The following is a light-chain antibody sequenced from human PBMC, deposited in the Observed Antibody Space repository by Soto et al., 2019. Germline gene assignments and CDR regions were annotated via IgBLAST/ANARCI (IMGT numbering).Light chain of an antibody. V-gene: IGKV1-39*01. CDR1: QIVDTS. J-gene: IGKJ1*01. CDR3: QQCYMGWT. Sequence: DIQMTHSPSSLSASARNSVTVTCRASQIVDTSLNWYQHKPGKAPNLLIYAASTLRSGVPSRFSGSGGSGSGTEFTLSISSLQPEDFGTYYCQQCYMGWTFGQGTKV. CDR2: AAS.